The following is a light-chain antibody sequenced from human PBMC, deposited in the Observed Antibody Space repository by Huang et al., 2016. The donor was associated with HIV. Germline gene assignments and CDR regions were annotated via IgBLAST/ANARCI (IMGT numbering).Light chain of an antibody. V-gene: IGKV1-39*01. J-gene: IGKJ4*01. CDR2: AAS. CDR1: QSISSY. CDR3: QQSYSTPLT. Sequence: DIQMTQSPSSLSASVGDRVTITCRASQSISSYLNGYQQKPGKAPKLLIYAASSLQSGVQSRFSGSGSGTDFTLTISSLQPEYFATYYCQQSYSTPLTFGGGTKVEIK.